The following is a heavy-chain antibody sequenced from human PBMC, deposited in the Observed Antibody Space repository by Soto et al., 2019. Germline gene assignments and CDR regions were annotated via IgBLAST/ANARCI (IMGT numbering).Heavy chain of an antibody. CDR1: GFTFSYYW. Sequence: EVQLVESGGGLVQPGESLRLSCAASGFTFSYYWMHWFRQAPGRGPVWVSRIHSDGSSTTYADSVKGRFSISRDNARNTVYLQMNSLRAEDTAVYYCARGDRGAFDLWGQGTVLTVSS. CDR2: IHSDGSST. V-gene: IGHV3-74*01. D-gene: IGHD1-26*01. CDR3: ARGDRGAFDL. J-gene: IGHJ3*01.